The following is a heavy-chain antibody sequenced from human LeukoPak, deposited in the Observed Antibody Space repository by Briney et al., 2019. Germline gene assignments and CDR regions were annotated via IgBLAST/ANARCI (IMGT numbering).Heavy chain of an antibody. Sequence: SETLSLTCTVSGASISSSSYYWGWIRQPPGKGLEWIGSIYYSGSTYYNPSLNSRVTISVDTSKNQFSLKLSSVTAADTAVYYCARDSERYSSGRYYFDYWGQGTLVTASS. CDR2: IYYSGST. CDR1: GASISSSSYY. D-gene: IGHD6-19*01. J-gene: IGHJ4*02. CDR3: ARDSERYSSGRYYFDY. V-gene: IGHV4-39*07.